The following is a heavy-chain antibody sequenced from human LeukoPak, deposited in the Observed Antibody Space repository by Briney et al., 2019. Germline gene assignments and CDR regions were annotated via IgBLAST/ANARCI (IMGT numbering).Heavy chain of an antibody. CDR2: IIPILGIA. V-gene: IGHV1-69*04. D-gene: IGHD6-13*01. CDR3: ARVGDSSSPRRYYYYGMDV. Sequence: SVKVSCKASGGTFSSYSISWVRQAPGQGLEWMGRIIPILGIANYAQKFQGRVTITADKSTSTAYMELSSLRSEDTAVYYCARVGDSSSPRRYYYYGMDVWGQGTTVTVSS. CDR1: GGTFSSYS. J-gene: IGHJ6*02.